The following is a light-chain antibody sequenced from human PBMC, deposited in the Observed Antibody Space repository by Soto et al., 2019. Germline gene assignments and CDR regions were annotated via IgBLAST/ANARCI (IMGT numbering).Light chain of an antibody. V-gene: IGKV1-39*01. CDR3: QQRDSMTWT. CDR1: QSISGY. J-gene: IGKJ1*01. Sequence: DIQMTQSLSSMSASVGHRVTITCRASQSISGYLNWYQKKSGQAPRLLMYDASSLQSGVPSRFSGSGSGTDFTLTISSLKNEDSATYYCQQRDSMTWTFGQGTKVDIK. CDR2: DAS.